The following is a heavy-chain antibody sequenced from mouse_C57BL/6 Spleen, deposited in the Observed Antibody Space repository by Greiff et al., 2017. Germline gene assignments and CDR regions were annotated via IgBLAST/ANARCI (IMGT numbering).Heavy chain of an antibody. Sequence: QVQLQQPGAELVKPGASVKVSCKASGYTFTSYWMHWVKQRPGQGLEWIGRIHPSDSDTNYNQKFKGKATLTVDKSSSTAYMQRSSLTSEETAVYYGGIEGVTTVVSLDYWGQGTTLTVSS. CDR1: GYTFTSYW. V-gene: IGHV1-74*01. CDR3: GIEGVTTVVSLDY. J-gene: IGHJ2*01. CDR2: IHPSDSDT. D-gene: IGHD1-1*01.